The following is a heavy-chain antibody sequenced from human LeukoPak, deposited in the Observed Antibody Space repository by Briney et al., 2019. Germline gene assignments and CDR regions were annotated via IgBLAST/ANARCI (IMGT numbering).Heavy chain of an antibody. CDR3: TRGDYGSGRSFTFDY. CDR1: GFTFGDYA. CDR2: IRSKAYGGTT. V-gene: IGHV3-49*03. J-gene: IGHJ4*02. Sequence: GGSLRLSCTASGFTFGDYAMSWFRQAPGEGRGWVGFIRSKAYGGTTEYAASVKGRFTISRDDSKSIAYLQMNSLKTEDTAVYYCTRGDYGSGRSFTFDYWGQGTLVTVSS. D-gene: IGHD3-10*01.